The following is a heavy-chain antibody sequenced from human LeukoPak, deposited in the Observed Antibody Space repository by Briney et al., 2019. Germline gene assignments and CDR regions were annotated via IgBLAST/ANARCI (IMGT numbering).Heavy chain of an antibody. Sequence: SETLSLTCTVSGGSLSSSSYYWGWLRQPPGTGLEWVGSIYYSGSTYYNPSLKSRVTISVDTSKNQFSLKLSSVTPADTAVYYCQAGGYDFWSGYPYNFDYWGQGTLVTVSS. CDR1: GGSLSSSSYY. D-gene: IGHD3-3*01. V-gene: IGHV4-39*01. J-gene: IGHJ4*02. CDR3: QAGGYDFWSGYPYNFDY. CDR2: IYYSGST.